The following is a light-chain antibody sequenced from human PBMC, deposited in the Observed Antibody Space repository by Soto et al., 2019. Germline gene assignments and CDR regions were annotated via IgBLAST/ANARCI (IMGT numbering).Light chain of an antibody. V-gene: IGKV3-11*01. CDR1: QSVSSY. CDR2: DAS. Sequence: EIVLTQSPATLSLSPGERATLSCRASQSVSSYLAWYQQKPGQAPRLLIYDASNRATGIPARFSGSGSGTDFPLTISSLEPEVFAVYYCQQRSNWPLSLTFGGGTKVE. CDR3: QQRSNWPLSLT. J-gene: IGKJ4*01.